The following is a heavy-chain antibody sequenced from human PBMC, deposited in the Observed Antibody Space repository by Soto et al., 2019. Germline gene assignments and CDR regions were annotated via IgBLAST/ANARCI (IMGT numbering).Heavy chain of an antibody. CDR3: ARRAGSADVGY. CDR1: GFIFSSYG. D-gene: IGHD6-19*01. Sequence: QVQLVESGGGVVQPGRSLRLSCAASGFIFSSYGMHWVRQAPGKGLEWVAVIWYDGSNKYYADSVKGRFTISRDNSKNTLYLLMNSLSAEDTAVYYCARRAGSADVGYWGQGTLVTVSS. V-gene: IGHV3-33*01. CDR2: IWYDGSNK. J-gene: IGHJ4*02.